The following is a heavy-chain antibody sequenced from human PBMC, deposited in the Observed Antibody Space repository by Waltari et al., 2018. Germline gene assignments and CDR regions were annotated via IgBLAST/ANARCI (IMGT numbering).Heavy chain of an antibody. D-gene: IGHD6-13*01. Sequence: QVQLVQSGAEVKKPGASVKVSCKASGYTFTSYDINWVRQATGQGLEWMGWMNPNRGNTGYAQKVQGRVTMTRNTAISTAYMELSSLRSEDTAVYYCARGRGAAAGTGRTEYFQHWGQGTLVTVSS. J-gene: IGHJ1*01. CDR1: GYTFTSYD. CDR2: MNPNRGNT. CDR3: ARGRGAAAGTGRTEYFQH. V-gene: IGHV1-8*01.